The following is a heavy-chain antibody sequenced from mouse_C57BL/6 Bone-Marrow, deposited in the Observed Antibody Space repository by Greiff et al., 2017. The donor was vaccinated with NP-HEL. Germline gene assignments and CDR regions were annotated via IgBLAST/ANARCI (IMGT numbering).Heavy chain of an antibody. CDR3: TLFTTVVEGYFDV. Sequence: EVKVEESGAELVRPGASVKLSCTASGFNIKDDYMHWVKQRPEQGLEWIGWIDPENGDTEYASKFQGKATITADTSSNTAYLQLSSLTSEDTAVYYCTLFTTVVEGYFDVWGTGTTVTVSS. D-gene: IGHD1-1*01. J-gene: IGHJ1*03. CDR2: IDPENGDT. CDR1: GFNIKDDY. V-gene: IGHV14-4*01.